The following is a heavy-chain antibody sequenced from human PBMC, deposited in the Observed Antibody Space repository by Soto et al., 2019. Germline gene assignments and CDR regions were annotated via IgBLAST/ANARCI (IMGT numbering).Heavy chain of an antibody. J-gene: IGHJ4*02. Sequence: GGSLRLSXVGSGFDVTTNCMRWVRQAPGKGLECVSIVCTGGATHYADSVKGRFTISRDSSKNTVHLQMNNVRAEDTAVYYCVRDKRTISGIFPGYWGQGTQVTVSS. CDR1: GFDVTTNC. CDR2: VCTGGAT. CDR3: VRDKRTISGIFPGY. D-gene: IGHD1-1*01. V-gene: IGHV3-53*01.